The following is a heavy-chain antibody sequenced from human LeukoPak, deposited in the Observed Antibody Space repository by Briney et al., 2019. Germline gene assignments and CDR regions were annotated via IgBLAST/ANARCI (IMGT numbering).Heavy chain of an antibody. J-gene: IGHJ6*03. Sequence: SVKVSCKASGGTFSNFAISWVRQAPGQGLEWMGGIIPIFGIANYAQKFQGRVTITADESTSTAYMELSSLRSDDTAEYYCASYDCGRTSCHSYYYYSMDVWDKGTTVTVSS. CDR3: ASYDCGRTSCHSYYYYSMDV. CDR1: GGTFSNFA. D-gene: IGHD2-2*01. CDR2: IIPIFGIA. V-gene: IGHV1-69*01.